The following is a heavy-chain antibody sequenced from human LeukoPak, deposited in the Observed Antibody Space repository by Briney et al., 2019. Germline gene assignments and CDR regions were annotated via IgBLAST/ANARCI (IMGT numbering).Heavy chain of an antibody. J-gene: IGHJ4*02. D-gene: IGHD6-19*01. CDR1: GFSLTTSGVA. CDR2: IYWDDDK. CDR3: AYKAPTGWYQA. Sequence: ESGPTLVNPTQTLTLTCTFSGFSLTTSGVAVGWIRQPPGKALEWLTLIYWDDDKRHSPSLKSRLTATKDTSKNQVVLTVTNMDPVDTATYYCAYKAPTGWYQAWGQGTLVTVSS. V-gene: IGHV2-5*02.